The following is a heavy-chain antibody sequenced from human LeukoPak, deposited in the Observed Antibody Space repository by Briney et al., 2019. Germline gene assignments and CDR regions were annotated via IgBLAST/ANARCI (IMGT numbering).Heavy chain of an antibody. CDR2: INWNGGST. Sequence: GGSLRLSCAASGFTFDDYGMSWARQAPGKGLEWVSGINWNGGSTGYADSVKGRFTISRDNSKNTLYLQMNSLRAEDTAVYYCAKGVYTIVVVPAAIDYWGQGTLVTVSS. J-gene: IGHJ4*02. CDR1: GFTFDDYG. V-gene: IGHV3-20*04. D-gene: IGHD2-2*01. CDR3: AKGVYTIVVVPAAIDY.